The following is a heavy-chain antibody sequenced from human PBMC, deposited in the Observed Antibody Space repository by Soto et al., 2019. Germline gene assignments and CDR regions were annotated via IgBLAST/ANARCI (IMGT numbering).Heavy chain of an antibody. CDR3: AVLARAASTFDY. CDR2: LSSDGGYT. Sequence: PGGSLRLSCVASGFTFSHYWMYWVRQAPGEGLVWVSCLSSDGGYTTYAESVKDRFTISRDNAKSTLYLQMNILRVEDTAVYYCAVLARAASTFDYWGQGA. CDR1: GFTFSHYW. V-gene: IGHV3-74*03. J-gene: IGHJ4*02.